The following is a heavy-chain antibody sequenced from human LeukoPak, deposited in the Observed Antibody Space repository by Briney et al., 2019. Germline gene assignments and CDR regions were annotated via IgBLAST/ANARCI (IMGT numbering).Heavy chain of an antibody. CDR2: IKSNRNGGTV. D-gene: IGHD2-15*01. CDR1: GFTFKSAW. J-gene: IGHJ4*02. CDR3: TTVHVVIIGGIEWAL. V-gene: IGHV3-15*01. Sequence: PGGSLRLSCTASGFTFKSAWMNWVRQAPGKGLEWVGRIKSNRNGGTVDYAAPVKDRFIISRDDSKSTLYLQMNSLKPEDIALYYCTTVHVVIIGGIEWALWGQGTLVTVSS.